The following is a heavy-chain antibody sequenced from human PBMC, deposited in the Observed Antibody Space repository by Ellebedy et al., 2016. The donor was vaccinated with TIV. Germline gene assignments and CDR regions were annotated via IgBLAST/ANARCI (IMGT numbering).Heavy chain of an antibody. CDR2: ISGSAAST. CDR3: AKATDPNCGGDCYYDY. Sequence: GESLKISCAASGFTFSNYAMSWVRQAPGKGLEWVSAISGSAASTYYAYSVKGRFTISRDNSKNTLYLQMNSLRAEDTALYYCAKATDPNCGGDCYYDYWGQGTLVAVSS. J-gene: IGHJ4*02. CDR1: GFTFSNYA. D-gene: IGHD2-21*02. V-gene: IGHV3-23*01.